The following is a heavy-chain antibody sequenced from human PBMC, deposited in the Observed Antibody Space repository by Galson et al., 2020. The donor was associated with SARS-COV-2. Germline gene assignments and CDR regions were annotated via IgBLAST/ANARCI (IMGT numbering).Heavy chain of an antibody. CDR2: IIPIFGTA. D-gene: IGHD4-17*01. CDR1: GGTFSSYA. CDR3: ARLSPDYGDSDPDYYYYAMDV. Sequence: SVKVSCKASGGTFSSYAISWVRQAPGQGLEWMGGIIPIFGTANYAQKFQGRVTITADESTSTAYMELSSLRSEDTAVYYCARLSPDYGDSDPDYYYYAMDVWRQGPTVTVSS. V-gene: IGHV1-69*13. J-gene: IGHJ6*02.